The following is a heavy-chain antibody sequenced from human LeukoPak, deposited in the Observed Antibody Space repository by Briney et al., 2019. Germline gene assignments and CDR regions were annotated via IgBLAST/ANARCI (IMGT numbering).Heavy chain of an antibody. D-gene: IGHD6-6*01. Sequence: PGGSLRLSCAASGFTFSSYAMSWVRQAPGKGLEWVSAISGSGGSTYYADSVKGRFTISRDNSKNTLYLQMNSLRAEDTAVYYCAKYGIPARPIYYYGMDVWGQGTLVTVSS. CDR3: AKYGIPARPIYYYGMDV. CDR1: GFTFSSYA. CDR2: ISGSGGST. V-gene: IGHV3-23*01. J-gene: IGHJ6*02.